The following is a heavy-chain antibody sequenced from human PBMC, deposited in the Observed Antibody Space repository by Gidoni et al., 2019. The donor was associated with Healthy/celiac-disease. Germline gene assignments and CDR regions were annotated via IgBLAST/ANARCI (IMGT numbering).Heavy chain of an antibody. Sequence: QVQLVESGGGVVQPGRSLRLSCAASGFTFSSYGMHWVRQAPGKGLEWVAVIWYDGSNKYYADSVKGRFTISRDNSKNTLYLQMNSLRAEDTAVYYCARGGYYYDSSGAEYFQHWGQGTLVTVSS. CDR3: ARGGYYYDSSGAEYFQH. D-gene: IGHD3-22*01. V-gene: IGHV3-33*01. CDR1: GFTFSSYG. J-gene: IGHJ1*01. CDR2: IWYDGSNK.